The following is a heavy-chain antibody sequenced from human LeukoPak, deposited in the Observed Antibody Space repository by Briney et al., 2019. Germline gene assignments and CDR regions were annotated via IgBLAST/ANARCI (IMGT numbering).Heavy chain of an antibody. Sequence: SETLSLTCTLSVGSISSYYSSSLRHPPRKGLEWLGYIYYSGSTNYNPSLKSRVTISVDTSKNQFSLKLSSVTAADTAVYYCARGNYDSSGYYYSDYWGQGTLVTVSS. J-gene: IGHJ4*02. CDR1: VGSISSYY. V-gene: IGHV4-59*01. D-gene: IGHD3-22*01. CDR2: IYYSGST. CDR3: ARGNYDSSGYYYSDY.